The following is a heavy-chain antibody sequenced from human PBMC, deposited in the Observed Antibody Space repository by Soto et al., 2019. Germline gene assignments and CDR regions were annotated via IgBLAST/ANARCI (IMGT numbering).Heavy chain of an antibody. D-gene: IGHD2-2*01. J-gene: IGHJ5*02. V-gene: IGHV1-69*12. CDR2: IIPIFGAP. Sequence: QVQLVQSGAEVKKPGSSVKVSCKASGGTFSNYAISWVRQAPGQGLEWMGGIIPIFGAPKYAQKFQGRVTIPADESTRTAYMELVRLRSEATAVYYWAREGTFALVPAVRLSWLDPWGQGTLVTVSS. CDR1: GGTFSNYA. CDR3: AREGTFALVPAVRLSWLDP.